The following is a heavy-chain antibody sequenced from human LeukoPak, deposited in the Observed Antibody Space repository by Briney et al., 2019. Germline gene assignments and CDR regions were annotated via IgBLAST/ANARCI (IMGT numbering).Heavy chain of an antibody. D-gene: IGHD2/OR15-2a*01. CDR3: ARGRGTIYMFDY. CDR1: GFTFSTHW. V-gene: IGHV3-74*01. CDR2: IKGDGTST. Sequence: GRSLRLSCTVSGFTFSTHWMRWVRQAPGKGLVWVSHIKGDGTSTNYADSVKGRFTISRDNAKNTLFLQMSSLRAEDTAVYYCARGRGTIYMFDYWGQGTLVTVSS. J-gene: IGHJ4*02.